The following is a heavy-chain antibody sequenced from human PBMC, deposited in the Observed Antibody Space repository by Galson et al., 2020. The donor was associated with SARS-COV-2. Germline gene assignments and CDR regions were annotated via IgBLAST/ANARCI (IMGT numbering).Heavy chain of an antibody. J-gene: IGHJ6*02. CDR2: IYYSGST. Sequence: SETLSLTCTVSGGSISSSSYYWGWIRQPPGKGLEWIGSIYYSGSTYYNPSLKSRVTISVDTSKNQFSLKLSSVTAADTAVYYCARVLLSGYSSGWFSGSYYYYGMDVWGQGTTVTVSS. CDR3: ARVLLSGYSSGWFSGSYYYYGMDV. V-gene: IGHV4-39*07. CDR1: GGSISSSSYY. D-gene: IGHD6-19*01.